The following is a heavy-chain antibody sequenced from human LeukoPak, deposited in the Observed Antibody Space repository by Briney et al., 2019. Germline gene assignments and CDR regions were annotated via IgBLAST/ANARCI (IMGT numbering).Heavy chain of an antibody. D-gene: IGHD3-22*01. CDR3: TTDKGTYYYDSSGSFLDV. Sequence: GGSLRPSCAASGFTFSNAWMSWVRQAPGKGLEWVGRIKSKTDGGTTDYAAPVKGRFTISRDDSKNTLYLQMNSLKTEDTAVYYCTTDKGTYYYDSSGSFLDVWGKGPRSPSPQ. J-gene: IGHJ6*04. V-gene: IGHV3-15*01. CDR1: GFTFSNAW. CDR2: IKSKTDGGTT.